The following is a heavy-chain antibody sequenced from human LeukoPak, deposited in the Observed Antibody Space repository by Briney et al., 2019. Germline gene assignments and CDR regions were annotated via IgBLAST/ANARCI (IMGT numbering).Heavy chain of an antibody. CDR1: GFTFSSYE. CDR3: ARGPLSRDQLPFDY. J-gene: IGHJ4*02. CDR2: ISSSGSTI. Sequence: GGSLRLSCAASGFTFSSYEMNWVRLAPGKGLEWVSYISSSGSTIYYADSVKGRFTISRDNAKNSLYLQMNSLRAEDTAVYYCARGPLSRDQLPFDYWGQGTLVTVSS. V-gene: IGHV3-48*03. D-gene: IGHD2-2*01.